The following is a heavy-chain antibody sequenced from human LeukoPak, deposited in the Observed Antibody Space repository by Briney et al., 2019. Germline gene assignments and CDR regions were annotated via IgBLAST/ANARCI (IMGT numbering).Heavy chain of an antibody. CDR3: AKRPPYSSGWYFGY. Sequence: SGGSLRLSCADSGFTVSNNYMSWVRQAPGKGLEWVSAISGSGGSTYYADSVKGRFTISRDNSKNTLYLQMNSLRAEDTAVYYCAKRPPYSSGWYFGYWGQGTLVTVSS. D-gene: IGHD6-19*01. V-gene: IGHV3-23*01. CDR2: ISGSGGST. CDR1: GFTVSNNY. J-gene: IGHJ4*02.